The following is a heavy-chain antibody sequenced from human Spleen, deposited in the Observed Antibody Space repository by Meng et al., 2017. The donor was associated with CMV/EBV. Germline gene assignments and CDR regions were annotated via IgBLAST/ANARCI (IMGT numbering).Heavy chain of an antibody. CDR2: ISSSSSCI. Sequence: AGAGFSVSSYSMGWVRQAPGKGLEWVSSISSSSSCIYYADSMKGLFTITRDNAKNSLYLQMTSLTAEKTAVYYCARARPYGDYPADSWGQGTLVTVSS. CDR3: ARARPYGDYPADS. J-gene: IGHJ4*02. CDR1: GFSVSSYS. D-gene: IGHD4-17*01. V-gene: IGHV3-21*01.